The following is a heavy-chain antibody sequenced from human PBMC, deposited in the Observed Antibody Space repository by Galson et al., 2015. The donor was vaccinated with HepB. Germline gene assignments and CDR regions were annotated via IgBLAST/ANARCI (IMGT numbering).Heavy chain of an antibody. D-gene: IGHD2-8*02. Sequence: SVKVSCKASGYTFTGHYIHWVRQAPGQGLEWMGRINPNSGGTNYAQKFQGRVTMTRDTSISTAYMELSRLRSDDTAVYYCARDGERYCTGGVCYIYWGQGTLVTVSS. V-gene: IGHV1-2*06. J-gene: IGHJ4*02. CDR2: INPNSGGT. CDR1: GYTFTGHY. CDR3: ARDGERYCTGGVCYIY.